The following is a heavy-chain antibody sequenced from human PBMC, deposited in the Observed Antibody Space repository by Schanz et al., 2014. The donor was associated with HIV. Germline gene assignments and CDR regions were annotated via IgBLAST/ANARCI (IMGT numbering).Heavy chain of an antibody. CDR1: GFTFNNYA. Sequence: EVQLVESGGGLVQPGGSLRLSCAASGFTFNNYAMTWVRQAQGKGLEWVSAISESGGSTYYADSVKGRFTISRDNSKNTLYLQMNTLRAEDTAVYYCAKPEYDTSGNSQSHFDYWGQGTLVTVSS. CDR3: AKPEYDTSGNSQSHFDY. J-gene: IGHJ4*02. CDR2: ISESGGST. D-gene: IGHD3-22*01. V-gene: IGHV3-23*04.